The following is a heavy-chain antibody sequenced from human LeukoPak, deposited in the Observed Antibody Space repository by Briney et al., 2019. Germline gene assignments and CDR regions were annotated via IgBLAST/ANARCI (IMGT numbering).Heavy chain of an antibody. J-gene: IGHJ6*03. CDR1: GYSFTSYW. CDR3: ARIGSVVVPAAIRDYYYYYYMDV. CDR2: IYPGDSDT. D-gene: IGHD2-2*02. V-gene: IGHV5-51*01. Sequence: GESLKISCKGSGYSFTSYWIGWVRQMPGKGLEWMGIIYPGDSDTRYSPSFQGRVTISADKSISTAYLQWSSLKASDTAMYYCARIGSVVVPAAIRDYYYYYYMDVWGKGTTVTVSS.